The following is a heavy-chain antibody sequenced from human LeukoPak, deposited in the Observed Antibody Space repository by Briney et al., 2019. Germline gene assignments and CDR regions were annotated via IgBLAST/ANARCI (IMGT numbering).Heavy chain of an antibody. CDR2: IYYSGST. J-gene: IGHJ4*02. CDR3: ARSSDSGSGSYYTPFDY. Sequence: SETLSLTCTVSGGSMSSSSYYWGWIRQPPGKGLEWIGSIYYSGSTYYNPSLKSRVTISVDTSKNQFSLKLSSVTAADTAVYYCARSSDSGSGSYYTPFDYWGQGSLVTVSS. CDR1: GGSMSSSSYY. D-gene: IGHD3-10*01. V-gene: IGHV4-39*01.